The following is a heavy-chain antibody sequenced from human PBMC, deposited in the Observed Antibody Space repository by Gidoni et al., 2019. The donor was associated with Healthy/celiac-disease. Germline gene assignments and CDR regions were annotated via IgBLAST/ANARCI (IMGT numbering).Heavy chain of an antibody. CDR3: ARLHASSGWYEAKQRGNELDY. CDR1: GGSFSGYY. V-gene: IGHV4-34*01. J-gene: IGHJ4*02. D-gene: IGHD6-19*01. Sequence: QVQLQQWGAGLLKPSETLSLTCAVYGGSFSGYYWVWILQPPGKGLEWIGEINHCGSANYNPSLKSRVTISVDTSKNQFSLKLSSVTAADTAVYYCARLHASSGWYEAKQRGNELDYWGQGTLVTVSS. CDR2: INHCGSA.